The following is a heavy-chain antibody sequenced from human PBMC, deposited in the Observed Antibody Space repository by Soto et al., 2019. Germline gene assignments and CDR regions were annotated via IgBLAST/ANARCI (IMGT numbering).Heavy chain of an antibody. CDR1: GFTFYTYE. J-gene: IGHJ3*01. CDR2: ISSSGSTT. V-gene: IGHV3-48*03. D-gene: IGHD3-10*01. CDR3: ATRSGGGGAFDF. Sequence: EVQLVESGGGLVQPGGSLRLSCAASGFTFYTYEMNWVRQAPGKGLEWVSYISSSGSTTYYADSVKGRFTISRDNAKNSLYLQMKGLRAEDTAIYYCATRSGGGGAFDFWGQGTMVTVSS.